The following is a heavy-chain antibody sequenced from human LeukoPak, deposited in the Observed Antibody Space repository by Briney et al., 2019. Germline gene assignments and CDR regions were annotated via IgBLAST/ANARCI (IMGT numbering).Heavy chain of an antibody. D-gene: IGHD1-7*01. V-gene: IGHV4-4*09. CDR1: GGSISSYY. CDR2: IYTSGST. Sequence: SETLTLTRTVSGGSISSYYWSWIRQPPGKGLEWIGYIYTSGSTNYNPSLKSRVTISVDTSKNQFSLKLSSVTAADTAVYYCARHPNWNYVWFDPWGQGTLVTVSS. J-gene: IGHJ5*02. CDR3: ARHPNWNYVWFDP.